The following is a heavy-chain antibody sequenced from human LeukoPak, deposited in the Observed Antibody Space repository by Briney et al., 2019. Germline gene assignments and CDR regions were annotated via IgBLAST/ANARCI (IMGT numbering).Heavy chain of an antibody. V-gene: IGHV4-39*07. Sequence: SETLSLTCSVSGGSISSSSYYWGWIRQPPGKGLEWIGSIYHSGSTYYNPSLKSRVTISVDTSKNQFSLKLSSVTAADTAVYYCARDPGYSYGYGGYNYFDYWGQGTLVTVSS. J-gene: IGHJ4*02. CDR3: ARDPGYSYGYGGYNYFDY. CDR2: IYHSGST. D-gene: IGHD5-18*01. CDR1: GGSISSSSYY.